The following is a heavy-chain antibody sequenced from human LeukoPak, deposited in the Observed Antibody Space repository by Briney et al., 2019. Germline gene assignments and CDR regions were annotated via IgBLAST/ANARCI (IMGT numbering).Heavy chain of an antibody. Sequence: SETLSLTCTVSGGSISSSSYYWGWIRQPPGKGLEWIESIYYSGSTYYNPSLKSRVTISVDTSKNQFSLKLSSVTAADTAVYYCASSITIFGVVQPFDYWGQGTLVTVSS. V-gene: IGHV4-39*01. CDR1: GGSISSSSYY. J-gene: IGHJ4*02. CDR2: IYYSGST. CDR3: ASSITIFGVVQPFDY. D-gene: IGHD3-3*01.